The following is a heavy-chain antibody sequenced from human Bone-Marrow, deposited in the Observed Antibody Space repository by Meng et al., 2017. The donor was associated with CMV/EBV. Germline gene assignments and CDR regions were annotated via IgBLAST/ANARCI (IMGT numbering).Heavy chain of an antibody. J-gene: IGHJ3*02. CDR3: ARDASIDAFDM. CDR2: ISSSGSYI. V-gene: IGHV3-21*01. CDR1: GFTFSSYE. Sequence: GGSLRLSCAASGFTFSSYEMNWVRQAPGKGLEWVSSISSSGSYIYYADSVKGRFTISRDNAKNSLYLQMNSLRAEDTAVFYCARDASIDAFDMWGQGTMVTVSS.